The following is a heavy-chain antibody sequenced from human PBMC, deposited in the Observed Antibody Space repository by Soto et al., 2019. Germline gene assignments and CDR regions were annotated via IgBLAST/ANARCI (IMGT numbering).Heavy chain of an antibody. CDR2: IIPIFGTA. V-gene: IGHV1-69*01. CDR1: GFTFSSYG. CDR3: ARTPRITIFGVDYYYGMDV. Sequence: QVQLVESGGGVVQPGRSLRLSCAASGFTFSSYGMHWVRQAPGQGLEWMGGIIPIFGTANYAQKFQGRVTITADESTSTAYMELSSLRSEDTAVYYCARTPRITIFGVDYYYGMDVWGQGTTVTVSS. D-gene: IGHD3-3*01. J-gene: IGHJ6*02.